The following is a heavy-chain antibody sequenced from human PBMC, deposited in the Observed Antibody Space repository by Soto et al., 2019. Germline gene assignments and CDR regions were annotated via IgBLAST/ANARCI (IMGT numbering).Heavy chain of an antibody. V-gene: IGHV4-4*08. CDR3: AREGGIVGATTVDD. Sequence: PSETLSLTSTVSGGSISNDYWSWLPATPGRGLEWIAYIYNRGSTGYNPSRKCRVSISVDTSKSQCSLKLSSVTAADTAVYYWAREGGIVGATTVDDWGQGTLVTVSS. J-gene: IGHJ4*02. CDR2: IYNRGST. D-gene: IGHD1-26*01. CDR1: GGSISNDY.